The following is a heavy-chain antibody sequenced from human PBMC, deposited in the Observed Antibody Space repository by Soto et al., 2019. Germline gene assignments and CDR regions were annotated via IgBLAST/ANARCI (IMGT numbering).Heavy chain of an antibody. Sequence: SETLSLTCAVSGGSISSGGYSWSWIRQPPGKGLEWIGYIYHSGSTYYNPSLKSRATISVDRSKNQFSLKLSSVTAADTAVYYCARRKGPLTYCSGGSCENWFDPWGQGTLVTVSS. CDR3: ARRKGPLTYCSGGSCENWFDP. D-gene: IGHD2-15*01. CDR1: GGSISSGGYS. V-gene: IGHV4-30-2*01. CDR2: IYHSGST. J-gene: IGHJ5*02.